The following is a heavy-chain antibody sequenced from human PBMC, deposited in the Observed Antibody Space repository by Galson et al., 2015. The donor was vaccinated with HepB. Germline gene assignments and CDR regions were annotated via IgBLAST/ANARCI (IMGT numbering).Heavy chain of an antibody. CDR1: GGSFSGYY. CDR3: ARAPYGGYPDY. J-gene: IGHJ4*02. CDR2: INHSGST. Sequence: TLSLTCAVYGGSFSGYYWSWIRQPPGKGLEWIGEINHSGSTNYNPSLKSRVTISVDTSKNQLSLKLSSVTAADTAVYYCARAPYGGYPDYWGQGTLVTVSS. D-gene: IGHD5-12*01. V-gene: IGHV4-34*01.